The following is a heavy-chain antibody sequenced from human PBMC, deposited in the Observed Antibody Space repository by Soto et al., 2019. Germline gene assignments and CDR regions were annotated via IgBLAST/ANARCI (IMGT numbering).Heavy chain of an antibody. CDR2: IGGGGSPT. CDR1: GFTFSIYA. V-gene: IGHV3-23*01. J-gene: IGHJ1*01. D-gene: IGHD1-26*01. CDR3: ARDPVPPRSGHYYLRYFQH. Sequence: GGSLRLSCAASGFTFSIYAMSWVRQAPGKGLEWVSAIGGGGSPTYYADSVKGRFTVSRDSSKNTLYLQMNSLRADDTAVYYCARDPVPPRSGHYYLRYFQHWGPGILVNVSS.